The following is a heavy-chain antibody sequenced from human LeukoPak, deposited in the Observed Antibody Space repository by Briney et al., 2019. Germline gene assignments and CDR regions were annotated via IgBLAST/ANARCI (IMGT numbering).Heavy chain of an antibody. CDR2: ISSSGSTI. CDR3: ARVVVVPAAIRFSYYCYGMDV. Sequence: GGSLRLSCAASGFTFSDYYMSWIRQAPGKGLEWVSYISSSGSTIYYADSVKGRFTISRDNAKNSLYLQMNSLRAEDTAVYYCARVVVVPAAIRFSYYCYGMDVWGQGTTVTVSS. CDR1: GFTFSDYY. V-gene: IGHV3-11*04. D-gene: IGHD2-2*02. J-gene: IGHJ6*02.